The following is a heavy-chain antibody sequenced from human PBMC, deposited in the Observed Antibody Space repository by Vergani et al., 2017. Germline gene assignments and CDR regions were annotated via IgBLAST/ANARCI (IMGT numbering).Heavy chain of an antibody. Sequence: QVQLVESGGGVVQPGRSLRLSCAASGFTFSSYAMHWVRQAPGKGLEWVAVISYDGSNKYYADSVKGRFTISSDNSKNTLYRQMTSLRAEDTAVYYCARAGDDYIWGSYREFDYWGQGTLVTVSS. J-gene: IGHJ4*02. V-gene: IGHV3-30-3*01. D-gene: IGHD3-16*02. CDR3: ARAGDDYIWGSYREFDY. CDR1: GFTFSSYA. CDR2: ISYDGSNK.